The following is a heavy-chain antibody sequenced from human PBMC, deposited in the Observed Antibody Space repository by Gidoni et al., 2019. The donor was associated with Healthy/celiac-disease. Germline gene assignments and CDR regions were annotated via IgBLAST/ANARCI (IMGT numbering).Heavy chain of an antibody. V-gene: IGHV1-69*09. Sequence: QVQLVQSGAEVKKPGSAVKVSCKASGGTCSSYAISWVRQAPGQGLEWMGRIIPILGIANYAQQFQGRVTITADKSTRTAYLALSSLRSEDTAVYYCARDRIGFGELLSYWGQGTLVTVSS. D-gene: IGHD3-10*01. CDR1: GGTCSSYA. CDR3: ARDRIGFGELLSY. J-gene: IGHJ4*02. CDR2: IIPILGIA.